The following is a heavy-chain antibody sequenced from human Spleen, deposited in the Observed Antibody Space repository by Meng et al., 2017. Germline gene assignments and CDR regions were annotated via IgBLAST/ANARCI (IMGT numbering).Heavy chain of an antibody. CDR3: TRQGFDY. J-gene: IGHJ4*02. CDR1: GFTFSSYW. V-gene: IGHV3-74*01. Sequence: EVQLVESGGSLVQPGGSLSLSCAASGFTFSSYWMHWVRQVPGKGLVWVSRINTDGSSTSYADSVKGRFTISRDNAKNTLFLQMNSLRAEDTAVYYCTRQGFDYWGQGSLVTVSS. CDR2: INTDGSST.